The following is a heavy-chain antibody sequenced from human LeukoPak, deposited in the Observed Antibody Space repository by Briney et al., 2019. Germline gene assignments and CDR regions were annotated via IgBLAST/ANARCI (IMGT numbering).Heavy chain of an antibody. J-gene: IGHJ4*02. V-gene: IGHV4-59*08. CDR1: GGSISSYY. CDR2: IYYSGST. Sequence: PSETLPLTCTVSGGSISSYYWSWIRQPPGKGLEWIGYIYYSGSTNYNPSLKSRVTISVDTSKNQFSLKLSSVTAADTAVYYSARRNNYYGSGSPYFDYWGQGTLVTVSS. D-gene: IGHD3-10*01. CDR3: ARRNNYYGSGSPYFDY.